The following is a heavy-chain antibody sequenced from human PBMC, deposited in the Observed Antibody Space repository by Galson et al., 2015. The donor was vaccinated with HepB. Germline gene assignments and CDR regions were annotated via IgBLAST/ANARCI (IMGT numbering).Heavy chain of an antibody. CDR1: GGTFSSYA. J-gene: IGHJ6*02. Sequence: SVKVSCKASGGTFSSYAISWVRQAPGQGLEWMGGIIPIFGTANYAQKFQGRVTITADESTSTAYMELSSLRSEDTAVYYCARDGRAAAGPYYYYGMDVWGQGTTVTVSS. CDR2: IIPIFGTA. D-gene: IGHD6-13*01. V-gene: IGHV1-69*13. CDR3: ARDGRAAAGPYYYYGMDV.